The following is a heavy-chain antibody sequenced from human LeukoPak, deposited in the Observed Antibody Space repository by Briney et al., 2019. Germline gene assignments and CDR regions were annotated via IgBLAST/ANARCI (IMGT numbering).Heavy chain of an antibody. Sequence: SETLSLTCTVSGGSISSSSYYWGWIRQPPGKGLEWIGSIYYSGSTYYNPSLKSRVTIPVDTSKNQFSLKLSSVTAADTAVYYCARNTYDYVWGSYRYDFNFDYWGQGTLVTVSS. V-gene: IGHV4-39*01. D-gene: IGHD3-16*02. CDR1: GGSISSSSYY. CDR2: IYYSGST. CDR3: ARNTYDYVWGSYRYDFNFDY. J-gene: IGHJ4*02.